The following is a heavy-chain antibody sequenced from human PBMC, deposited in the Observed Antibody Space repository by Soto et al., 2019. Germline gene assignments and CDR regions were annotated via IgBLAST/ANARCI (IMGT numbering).Heavy chain of an antibody. V-gene: IGHV4-31*03. CDR1: GGSISRGGYY. D-gene: IGHD4-17*01. Sequence: QVQLQESGPGLVKPSQNLSLTCTVSGGSISRGGYYWRWIRQHPGQGLEWIGFIYYSGRTYYNPSLKSRVTISVDTSRNQFSLKLSSVTAADTAVYYCARDRPDYVDYGYYYYSMDFWGKGTTVTVSS. J-gene: IGHJ6*04. CDR3: ARDRPDYVDYGYYYYSMDF. CDR2: IYYSGRT.